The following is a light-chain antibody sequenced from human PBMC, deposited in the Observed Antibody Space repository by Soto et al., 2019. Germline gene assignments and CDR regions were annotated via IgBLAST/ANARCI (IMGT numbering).Light chain of an antibody. CDR2: KAS. J-gene: IGKJ2*01. CDR3: QQYNSYPST. V-gene: IGKV1-5*03. Sequence: DNQMTQSPSTLFASLGDRVTITCRASQSIGSWLAWYKQTPGEAPKLLIYKASSLESGVPSRFSGSGSGTEFTLTISSLQPDDFATYYCQQYNSYPSTFGQGTKLDIK. CDR1: QSIGSW.